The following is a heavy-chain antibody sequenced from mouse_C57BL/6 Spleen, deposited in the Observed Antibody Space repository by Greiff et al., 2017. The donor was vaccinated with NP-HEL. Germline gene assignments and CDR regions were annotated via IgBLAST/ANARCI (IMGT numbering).Heavy chain of an antibody. CDR2: IYPSDSET. D-gene: IGHD1-1*01. J-gene: IGHJ1*03. CDR3: ARSGTPVPWYFDV. Sequence: VQLQQPGAELVRPWSSVKLSCKASGYTFTSYWMDWVKQRTGQGLEWIGNIYPSDSETHYNQKFKDKATLTVDKSSSTAYLQLSSLTSEDSAVDYCARSGTPVPWYFDVWGTGTTVTVSS. CDR1: GYTFTSYW. V-gene: IGHV1-61*01.